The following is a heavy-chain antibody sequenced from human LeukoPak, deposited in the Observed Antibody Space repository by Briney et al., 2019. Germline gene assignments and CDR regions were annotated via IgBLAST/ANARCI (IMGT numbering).Heavy chain of an antibody. CDR2: IIPIFGTA. V-gene: IGHV1-69*01. D-gene: IGHD2-15*01. J-gene: IGHJ5*02. CDR3: ARDLVCSGGSCYSS. CDR1: GGTFISYA. Sequence: VASVKVSFKASGGTFISYAIRWVRQAPGQGLEWMGGIIPIFGTANYTQKFQGRVTITADESTSTAYMELSSLRSEDTAVYYCARDLVCSGGSCYSSWGQGTLVTVSS.